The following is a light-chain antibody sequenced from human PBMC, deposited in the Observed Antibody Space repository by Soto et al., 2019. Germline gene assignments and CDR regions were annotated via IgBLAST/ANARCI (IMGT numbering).Light chain of an antibody. J-gene: IGLJ1*01. CDR1: TGAVTSGYY. V-gene: IGLV7-43*01. Sequence: QAVVTQEPSLTVSPGGTVTLTCASSTGAVTSGYYPNWFQQKPGQAPRALIYNTRNKHSWTPARFSGSLLGGKAALTLSGAQPEDKAEFYCLHYYGSAYVYGTGTKVTVL. CDR3: LHYYGSAYV. CDR2: NTR.